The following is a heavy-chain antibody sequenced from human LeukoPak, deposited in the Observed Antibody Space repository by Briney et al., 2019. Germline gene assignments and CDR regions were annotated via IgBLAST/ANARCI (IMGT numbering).Heavy chain of an antibody. CDR1: GFTVSSNY. CDR2: IYSGGST. D-gene: IGHD3-22*01. V-gene: IGHV3-66*01. J-gene: IGHJ4*02. CDR3: ARDIERYDDSSGYLDY. Sequence: GGSLRLSCAASGFTVSSNYMSWVRQAPGKGLEWVSVIYSGGSTYYADSVKGRFTISRDNSKNTLYLQMNSLRAEDTAVYYCARDIERYDDSSGYLDYWGQGTLVTVSS.